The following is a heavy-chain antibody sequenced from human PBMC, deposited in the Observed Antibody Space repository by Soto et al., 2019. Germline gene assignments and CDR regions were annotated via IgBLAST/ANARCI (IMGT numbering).Heavy chain of an antibody. CDR2: INAGNGNT. D-gene: IGHD2-15*01. CDR3: ARFGYCSGGSCFAAGDYYYYYGMGV. V-gene: IGHV1-3*01. CDR1: GYTFTSYA. Sequence: GASVKVSCKASGYTFTSYAMHWVRQAPGQRLEWMGWINAGNGNTKYSQKFQGRVTITRDTSASTAYMELSSLRSEDTAVYYCARFGYCSGGSCFAAGDYYYYYGMGVWGQGTTVTVSS. J-gene: IGHJ6*02.